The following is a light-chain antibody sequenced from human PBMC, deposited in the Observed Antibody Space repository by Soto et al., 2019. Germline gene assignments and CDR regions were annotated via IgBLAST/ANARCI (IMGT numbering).Light chain of an antibody. Sequence: EIVMTQSPATLSVSPGDRATLSCRASQSVSTNLAWYQQKPGQAPRLLMYGVSTRATGIPARFSGSGSGTEFTLTIYSRQSEDLAVYYCQQYNDWPRTFGQGTKVEIK. CDR2: GVS. CDR3: QQYNDWPRT. CDR1: QSVSTN. J-gene: IGKJ1*01. V-gene: IGKV3-15*01.